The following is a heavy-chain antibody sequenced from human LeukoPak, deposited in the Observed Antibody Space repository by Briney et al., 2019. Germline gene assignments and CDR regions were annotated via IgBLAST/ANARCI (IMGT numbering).Heavy chain of an antibody. CDR2: INHSGST. CDR1: GGSFSGYY. Sequence: PSETLSLTCAVYGGSFSGYYWSWIRQPPGKGLEWIGEINHSGSTNYNPSLKSRATISVDTSKNQFSLKLSSVTAADTAVYYCARTPRIAVAKRWFDPWGQGALVTVSS. J-gene: IGHJ5*02. CDR3: ARTPRIAVAKRWFDP. V-gene: IGHV4-34*01. D-gene: IGHD6-19*01.